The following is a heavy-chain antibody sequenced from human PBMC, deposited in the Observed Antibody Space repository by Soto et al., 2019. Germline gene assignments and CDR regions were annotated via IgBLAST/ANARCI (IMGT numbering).Heavy chain of an antibody. CDR2: INAYNGNT. V-gene: IGHV1-18*01. Sequence: QVHLVQSGAEVKKPGASVKVSCKASGYTFNTYGITWVRQAPGQGLEGMAWINAYNGNTLYAKNLQGRVTMTTDTSTSTAYMEMRSLTSADTAVYYCARDRDRVAHFWGQGTMVTVSS. CDR3: ARDRDRVAHF. CDR1: GYTFNTYG. J-gene: IGHJ3*01. D-gene: IGHD5-12*01.